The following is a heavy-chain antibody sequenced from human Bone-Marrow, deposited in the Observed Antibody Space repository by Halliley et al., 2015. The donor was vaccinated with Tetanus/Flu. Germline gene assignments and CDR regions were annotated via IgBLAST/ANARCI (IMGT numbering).Heavy chain of an antibody. CDR3: AGGLGLENDY. D-gene: IGHD3-3*01. CDR2: IEQDGSEK. Sequence: SLRLSCATSGFVFSAHWMNWVRQAPGQGLEWVANIEQDGSEKNYVDSVKGRFTISRDNAKRSLYLQMNSLRAEDTAIYYCAGGLGLENDYWGQGTLVTVSS. V-gene: IGHV3-7*01. CDR1: GFVFSAHW. J-gene: IGHJ4*02.